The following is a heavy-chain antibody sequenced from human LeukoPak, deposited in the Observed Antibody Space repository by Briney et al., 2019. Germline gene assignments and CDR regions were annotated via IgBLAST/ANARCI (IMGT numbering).Heavy chain of an antibody. CDR1: GFTFTTYY. CDR3: ARENWSNDY. D-gene: IGHD1-1*01. J-gene: IGHJ4*02. V-gene: IGHV3-7*01. Sequence: PGGSLRLSCAASGFTFTTYYKTWVRQAPGKGLEWLANISQDGRTKYYADSVEGRFAISRDNAINSVFLQMNSVRAEDTAVYYCARENWSNDYWGQGTLVTVSS. CDR2: ISQDGRTK.